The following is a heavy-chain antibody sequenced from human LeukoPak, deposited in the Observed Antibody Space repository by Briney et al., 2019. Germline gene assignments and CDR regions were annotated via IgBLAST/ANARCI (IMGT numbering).Heavy chain of an antibody. J-gene: IGHJ1*01. D-gene: IGHD2-15*01. V-gene: IGHV3-23*01. CDR2: ISGSGGST. CDR1: GFTFSSYA. Sequence: GGSLRLSCAASGFTFSSYAMSWVRQAPGKGLGWVSAISGSGGSTYYADSVKGRSTISRDNSKNTLYLQMNSLRAEDTAVYYCAKSHDIVVVVAAGAWGQGTLVTVSS. CDR3: AKSHDIVVVVAAGA.